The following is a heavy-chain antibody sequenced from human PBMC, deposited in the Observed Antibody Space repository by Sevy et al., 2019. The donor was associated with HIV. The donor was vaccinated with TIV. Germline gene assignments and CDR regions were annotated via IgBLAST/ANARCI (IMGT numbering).Heavy chain of an antibody. D-gene: IGHD6-13*01. CDR2: ISYDGSNK. Sequence: GGSLRLSCAASGFTFSSYAMHWVRQAPGKGLEWVAVISYDGSNKYYADSVKGRFTISRDNSKNTLYLQMNSLRAEDTAVYYCARCHSPGIAAGPYYYYMDVWGKGTTVTVSS. CDR1: GFTFSSYA. J-gene: IGHJ6*03. CDR3: ARCHSPGIAAGPYYYYMDV. V-gene: IGHV3-30-3*01.